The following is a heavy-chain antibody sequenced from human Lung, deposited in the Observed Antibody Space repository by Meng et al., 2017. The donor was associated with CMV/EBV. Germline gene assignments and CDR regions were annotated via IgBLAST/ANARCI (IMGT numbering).Heavy chain of an antibody. V-gene: IGHV1-2*06. CDR2: INPKSGAT. D-gene: IGHD3-10*01. CDR3: ARFGEVIDY. Sequence: QVQLVQSGAEVKKPGASVKVSCKTSGYTFTGYYTHWVRQAPGQGLEWMGRINPKSGATDYAQKFQGRVTLTRDTSINTAYMELNRLTSDGTAVYYCARFGEVIDYWGQGTLVTVSS. J-gene: IGHJ4*02. CDR1: GYTFTGYY.